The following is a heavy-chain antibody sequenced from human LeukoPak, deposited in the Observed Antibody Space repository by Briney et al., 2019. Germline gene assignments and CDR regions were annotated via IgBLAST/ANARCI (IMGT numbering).Heavy chain of an antibody. CDR3: ARGYYYGSGSKGSYYYYMDV. CDR1: GYTFTSYD. J-gene: IGHJ6*03. V-gene: IGHV1-8*01. CDR2: MNPNSGNT. D-gene: IGHD3-10*01. Sequence: ASVKVSCKASGYTFTSYDINWVRQATGQGLEWMGWMNPNSGNTGYAQKFQGRVTMTRNTSISTAYMELSSLRSEDTAVYYCARGYYYGSGSKGSYYYYMDVWGKGTTVTVSS.